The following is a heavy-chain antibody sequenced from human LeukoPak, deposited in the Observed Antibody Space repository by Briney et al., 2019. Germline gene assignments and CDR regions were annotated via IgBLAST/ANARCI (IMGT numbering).Heavy chain of an antibody. Sequence: GGSLRLSCAASGFTFSSYEMNWVRQAPGKGLEWVSSISSSSSYIYYADSVKGRFTISRDNAKNSLYLQMNSLRAEDTAVYYCARVVVAAAQHYWGQGTLVTVSS. J-gene: IGHJ4*02. CDR3: ARVVVAAAQHY. D-gene: IGHD6-13*01. CDR1: GFTFSSYE. CDR2: ISSSSSYI. V-gene: IGHV3-21*01.